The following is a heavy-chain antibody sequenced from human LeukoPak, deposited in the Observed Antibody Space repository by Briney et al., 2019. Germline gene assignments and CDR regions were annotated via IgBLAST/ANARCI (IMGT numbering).Heavy chain of an antibody. CDR1: GGSISSGGYY. Sequence: SQTLSLTCTVSGGSISSGGYYWSWIRQHPGKGLEWIGYIYYSGSTYYNPSLKSRVTISVDTSKNQFSLKLSSVTAADTAVYYCAGERMAVAGTNWFDPWGQGTLVTVSS. V-gene: IGHV4-31*03. J-gene: IGHJ5*02. D-gene: IGHD6-19*01. CDR3: AGERMAVAGTNWFDP. CDR2: IYYSGST.